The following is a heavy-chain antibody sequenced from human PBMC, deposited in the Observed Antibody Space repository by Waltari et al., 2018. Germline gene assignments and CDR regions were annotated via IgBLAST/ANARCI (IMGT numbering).Heavy chain of an antibody. J-gene: IGHJ5*02. V-gene: IGHV4-38-2*01. Sequence: QVQLQESGPGLVKPSETLSLTCAVSGYSISSGYYWGWIRQPPGKGREWIGSIYHSGTTYNTPSRKSRVTIAVDTAKNQFSLKLSSVTAADTAVYYCARYYGDYPNWFDPWGQGTLVTVSS. CDR2: IYHSGTT. D-gene: IGHD4-17*01. CDR1: GYSISSGYY. CDR3: ARYYGDYPNWFDP.